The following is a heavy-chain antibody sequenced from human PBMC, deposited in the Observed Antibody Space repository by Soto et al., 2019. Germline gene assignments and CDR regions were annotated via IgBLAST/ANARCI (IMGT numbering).Heavy chain of an antibody. CDR2: IIPILGIA. Sequence: QVQLVQSGAEVKKPGSSVKVSCKASGGTFSSYTISWVRQAPGQGLEWMGRIIPILGIANYAQKFQSRVTITADKSTSTAYMELSSLRSEDTAVYYCARKYCSSTSCYRSYYGMDFWGQGTTVTVSS. J-gene: IGHJ6*02. D-gene: IGHD2-2*01. CDR3: ARKYCSSTSCYRSYYGMDF. CDR1: GGTFSSYT. V-gene: IGHV1-69*02.